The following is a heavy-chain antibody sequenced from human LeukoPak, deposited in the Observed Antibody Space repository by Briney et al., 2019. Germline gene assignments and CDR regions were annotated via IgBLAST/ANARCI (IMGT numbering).Heavy chain of an antibody. D-gene: IGHD5-24*01. CDR2: IIPILGIA. CDR3: AREWAWLRPERAVWYFDY. Sequence: SVKVSCKASGGIFSSYAISWVRQAPGQGLEWMGRIIPILGIANYAQKFQGRVTITADKSTSTAYMELSSLRSEDTAVYYCAREWAWLRPERAVWYFDYWGQGTLVTVSS. V-gene: IGHV1-69*04. J-gene: IGHJ4*02. CDR1: GGIFSSYA.